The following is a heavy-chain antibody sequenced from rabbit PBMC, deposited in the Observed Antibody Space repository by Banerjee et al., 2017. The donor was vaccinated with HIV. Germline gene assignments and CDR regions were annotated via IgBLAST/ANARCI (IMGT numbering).Heavy chain of an antibody. V-gene: IGHV1S45*01. Sequence: QEQLEESGGDLVKPEGSLTLTCTASGFSFSSSYWICWVRQAPGKGLEWIGCIYTGSYGTVYASWAKGRFTISKTSSTTVTLQMTSLTVADTATYFCTRDRDTGSVYYFDLWGPGTLVTVS. J-gene: IGHJ4*01. CDR3: TRDRDTGSVYYFDL. CDR1: GFSFSSSYW. CDR2: IYTGSYGT. D-gene: IGHD8-1*01.